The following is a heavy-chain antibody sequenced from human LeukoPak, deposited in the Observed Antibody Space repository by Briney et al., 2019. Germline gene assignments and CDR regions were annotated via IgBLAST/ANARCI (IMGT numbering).Heavy chain of an antibody. V-gene: IGHV3-30*02. J-gene: IGHJ4*02. CDR2: TWYHGSDK. Sequence: GGSLRLSCAASGFTFSSYWMHWVRQAPGKGLEWVAFTWYHGSDKHYADSVKGRFTISRDNSKSTLFLQMNSLRPDDTAVYYCAKDEAGYGSSSGAYWGQGTLVTVSS. CDR1: GFTFSSYW. CDR3: AKDEAGYGSSSGAY. D-gene: IGHD6-6*01.